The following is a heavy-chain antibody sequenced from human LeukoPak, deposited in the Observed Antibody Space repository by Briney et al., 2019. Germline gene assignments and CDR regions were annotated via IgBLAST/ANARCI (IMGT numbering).Heavy chain of an antibody. J-gene: IGHJ4*02. D-gene: IGHD2-2*01. CDR3: ARAAPAAPFGY. CDR1: GGSISSSSYY. Sequence: SETLSLTCTVSGGSISSSSYYWGWIRQPPGKGLEWIGSIYYSGSTYYNPSLKSRVTISVDTSKNQFSLKLSSVTAADTAVYYCARAAPAAPFGYWGQGTLVTVSS. CDR2: IYYSGST. V-gene: IGHV4-39*07.